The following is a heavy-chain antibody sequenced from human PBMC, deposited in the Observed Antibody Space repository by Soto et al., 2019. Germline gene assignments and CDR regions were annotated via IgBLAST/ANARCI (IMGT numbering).Heavy chain of an antibody. CDR3: ARIFYGSGSYSFDS. CDR2: ISNSGST. Sequence: PSETLSLTCTVSGGSISYHYWSWIRQPPGKGLEWIAYISNSGSTNFNPSLKSRVTISIDTSKNQFSLRLSSVTAADTAVYYCARIFYGSGSYSFDSWGRGTLVTVSS. V-gene: IGHV4-59*11. J-gene: IGHJ4*02. CDR1: GGSISYHY. D-gene: IGHD3-10*01.